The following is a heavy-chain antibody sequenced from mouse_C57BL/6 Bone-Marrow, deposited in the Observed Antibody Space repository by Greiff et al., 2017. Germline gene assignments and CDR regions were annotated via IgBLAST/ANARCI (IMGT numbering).Heavy chain of an antibody. Sequence: QVQLQQPGAELVKPGASVKLSCKASGYTFTSYWMQWVKQRPGQGLEWIGEIDPADSYTNYDQKFKGKATFTVDTSSSTAYMQLSSLTSEDSAVYYCARGITTVVDHLYDYWGQGTTLTGSS. D-gene: IGHD1-1*01. CDR3: ARGITTVVDHLYDY. CDR2: IDPADSYT. CDR1: GYTFTSYW. J-gene: IGHJ2*01. V-gene: IGHV1-50*01.